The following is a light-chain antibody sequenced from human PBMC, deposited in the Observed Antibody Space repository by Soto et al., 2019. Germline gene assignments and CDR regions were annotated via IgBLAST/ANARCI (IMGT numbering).Light chain of an antibody. Sequence: QSVLTQPPSASGSPGQSVTISCTGTSSDVGGYNYVSWYQQYPGRAPKLMIYEVTKRPSGVPDRFSGSKSGNTAFLTVSGLQAEDKADYYCSSYAASNNFYFVFGGGTKVTVL. V-gene: IGLV2-8*01. CDR3: SSYAASNNFYFV. CDR1: SSDVGGYNY. J-gene: IGLJ3*02. CDR2: EVT.